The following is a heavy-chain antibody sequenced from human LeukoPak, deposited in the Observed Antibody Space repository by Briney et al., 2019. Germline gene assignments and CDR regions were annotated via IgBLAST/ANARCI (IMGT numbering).Heavy chain of an antibody. CDR3: ARRYDLYNWNYAFDY. CDR2: IYYSGST. V-gene: IGHV4-30-2*03. D-gene: IGHD1-7*01. Sequence: SQTLSLTCTVSGGSISSGGYYWSWIRQPPGKGLEWIGYIYYSGSTYYNPSLKSRVTISVDTSKNQFSLKLSSVTAADTAVYYCARRYDLYNWNYAFDYWGQGTLVTVSS. J-gene: IGHJ4*02. CDR1: GGSISSGGYY.